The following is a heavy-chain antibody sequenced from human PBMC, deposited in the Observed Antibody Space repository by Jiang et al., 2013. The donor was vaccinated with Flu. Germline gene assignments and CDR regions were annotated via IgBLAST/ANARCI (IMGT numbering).Heavy chain of an antibody. Sequence: SGAEVKKPGTSVKVSCKASGFTFTSSAVQWVRQARGQRLEWIGWIVVGSGNTNYAQKFQERVTITRDMSTSTAYMELSSLRSEDTAVYYCAADRGWFGELHGLDPTRTYYYYMDVWGKGTTVTVSS. CDR3: AADRGWFGELHGLDPTRTYYYYMDV. D-gene: IGHD3-10*01. V-gene: IGHV1-58*01. CDR1: GFTFTSSA. CDR2: IVVGSGNT. J-gene: IGHJ6*03.